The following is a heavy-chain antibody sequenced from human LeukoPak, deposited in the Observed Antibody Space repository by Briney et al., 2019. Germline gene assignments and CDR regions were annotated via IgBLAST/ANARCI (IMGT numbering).Heavy chain of an antibody. CDR1: GFTFSIYA. V-gene: IGHV3-23*01. J-gene: IGHJ6*02. CDR2: LTSSGDNT. Sequence: GGSLRLSCAASGFTFSIYAMAWVRRAPGKGLEWVSYLTSSGDNTYYADSVKGRFTISRDNSKSTLFLQMNSLRAEDTALYYCAKCRGSISFYGMDVWGQGTTVTVSS. D-gene: IGHD6-13*01. CDR3: AKCRGSISFYGMDV.